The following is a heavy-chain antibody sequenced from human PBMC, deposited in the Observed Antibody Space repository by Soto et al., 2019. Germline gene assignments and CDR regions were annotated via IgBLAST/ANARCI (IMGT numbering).Heavy chain of an antibody. CDR3: ARVRYTLVRGGETSLWFDP. J-gene: IGHJ5*02. D-gene: IGHD3-10*01. Sequence: QVQLQESGPGLVKPSETLSLTCSFFGASIRSYYWTWFRQPAGKWLEWLGLFYSNGLIHYNPSLTSRVTMSVDTSKNQVALKLASVTASDTARYYWARVRYTLVRGGETSLWFDPWGKGTRVTASS. CDR1: GASIRSYY. V-gene: IGHV4-4*07. CDR2: FYSNGLI.